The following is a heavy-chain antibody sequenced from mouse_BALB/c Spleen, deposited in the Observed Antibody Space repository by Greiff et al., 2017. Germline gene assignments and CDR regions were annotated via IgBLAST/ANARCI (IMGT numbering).Heavy chain of an antibody. CDR3: ATTYGSSPFDY. J-gene: IGHJ2*01. Sequence: VQLQESGPSLVQPSQSLSITCTVSGFSLTSYGVHWVRQSPGKGLAWLGVIWRGGSTDYNAAFMSRLSITKDNSKSQVFFKMNSLQADDTAIYYCATTYGSSPFDYWGQGTTLTVSS. CDR1: GFSLTSYG. V-gene: IGHV2-5-1*01. CDR2: IWRGGST. D-gene: IGHD1-1*01.